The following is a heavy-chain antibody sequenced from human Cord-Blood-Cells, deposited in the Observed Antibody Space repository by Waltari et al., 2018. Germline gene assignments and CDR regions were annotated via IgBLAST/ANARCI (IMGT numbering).Heavy chain of an antibody. Sequence: QVQLQESGPGLVKPSQTLSLTCTVSGGSISSGGYSWSCIRPHPGKGLEWIGYIYYSGSTYYNPSLKSRVTISVDTSKNQFSLKLSSVTAADTAVYYCAREAYYDILTGYFDYWGQGTLVTVSS. CDR1: GGSISSGGYS. D-gene: IGHD3-9*01. CDR2: IYYSGST. CDR3: AREAYYDILTGYFDY. V-gene: IGHV4-31*03. J-gene: IGHJ4*02.